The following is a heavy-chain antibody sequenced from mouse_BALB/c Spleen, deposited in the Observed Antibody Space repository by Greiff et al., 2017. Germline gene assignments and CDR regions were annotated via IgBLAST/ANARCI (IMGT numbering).Heavy chain of an antibody. CDR2: ISYSGST. J-gene: IGHJ2*01. CDR1: GYSITSDYA. D-gene: IGHD1-1*01. CDR3: AIYYGSSYFDY. V-gene: IGHV3-2*02. Sequence: VQLKESGPGLVKPSQSLSLTCTVTGYSITSDYAWNWIRQFPGNKLEWMGYISYSGSTSYNPSLKSRISITRDTSKNQFFLQLNSVTTEDTATYYCAIYYGSSYFDYWGQGTTLTVSS.